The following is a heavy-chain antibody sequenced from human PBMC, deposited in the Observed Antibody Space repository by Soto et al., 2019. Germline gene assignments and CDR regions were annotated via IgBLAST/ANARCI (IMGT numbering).Heavy chain of an antibody. CDR3: SRKAPLYGYNYY. CDR1: GFTFSSYE. Sequence: PGGSMRLSCAASGFTFSSYEMNWVRQAPGKGLEWVSYISSSGSTIYYADSVKGRFTISKDNAKNSLYLQMNSLRAEDTAVYYFSRKAPLYGYNYYWGQGTLVTVSS. J-gene: IGHJ4*02. CDR2: ISSSGSTI. V-gene: IGHV3-48*03. D-gene: IGHD5-12*01.